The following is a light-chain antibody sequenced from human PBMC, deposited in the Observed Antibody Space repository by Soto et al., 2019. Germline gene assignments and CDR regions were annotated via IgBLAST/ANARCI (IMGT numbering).Light chain of an antibody. CDR2: DVS. V-gene: IGLV2-14*03. CDR1: SSDIGGYNY. Sequence: QSVLTQPASVSGSPEQSITISCTGTSSDIGGYNYVSWYQQLPGKVPKLIIYDVSNRPSGVSDRFSGSKSGNAASLTISGLQAEDEADYYCSSYTSTSTLYVFGTGTKLTVL. CDR3: SSYTSTSTLYV. J-gene: IGLJ1*01.